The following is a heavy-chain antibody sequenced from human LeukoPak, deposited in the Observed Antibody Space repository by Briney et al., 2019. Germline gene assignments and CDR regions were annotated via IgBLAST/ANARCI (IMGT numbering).Heavy chain of an antibody. CDR1: GYSISSGYY. CDR3: ARAPGYLGRVDY. D-gene: IGHD1-1*01. J-gene: IGHJ4*02. V-gene: IGHV4-38-2*02. CDR2: IYYSGST. Sequence: SETLSLTCTVSGYSISSGYYWSWIRQPPGKGLEWIGYIYYSGSTNYNPSLKSRVTISVDTSKNQFSLKLSSVTAADTAVYYCARAPGYLGRVDYWGQGTLVTVSS.